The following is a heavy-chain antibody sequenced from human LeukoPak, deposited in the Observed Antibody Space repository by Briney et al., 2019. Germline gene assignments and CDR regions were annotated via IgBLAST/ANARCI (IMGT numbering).Heavy chain of an antibody. D-gene: IGHD3-22*01. CDR1: GYTFTGYY. V-gene: IGHV1-69*05. J-gene: IGHJ4*02. CDR2: IIPIFGKS. Sequence: SVKVSCKASGYTFTGYYMHWVRQAPGQGLEWMGRIIPIFGKSNYAQKFQGRVTITTDETTSTAYMELSSLRSEDTAVYYCARMLYYYDSSGYYYLDYWGQGTLVTVSS. CDR3: ARMLYYYDSSGYYYLDY.